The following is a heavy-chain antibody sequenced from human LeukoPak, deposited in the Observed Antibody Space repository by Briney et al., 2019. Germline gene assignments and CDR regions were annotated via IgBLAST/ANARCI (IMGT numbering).Heavy chain of an antibody. D-gene: IGHD2-2*01. CDR2: MNPNSGNT. CDR1: GYTFTSYD. CDR3: AITTCSSTSCEVLDAFDI. J-gene: IGHJ3*02. Sequence: GASVKVSCKASGYTFTSYDINWVRQATGRGLEWMGWMNPNSGNTGYAQKFQGRVTITRNTSISTAYMELSSLRSEDTAVYYCAITTCSSTSCEVLDAFDIWGQGTMVTVSS. V-gene: IGHV1-8*03.